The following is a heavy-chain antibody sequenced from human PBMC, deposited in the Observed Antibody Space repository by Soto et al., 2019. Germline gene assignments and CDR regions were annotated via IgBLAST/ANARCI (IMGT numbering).Heavy chain of an antibody. J-gene: IGHJ5*02. D-gene: IGHD6-13*01. CDR3: AVGFNPHSNKTEGGWQGGWFDP. CDR1: AFTFNSYW. Sequence: HPGGSLRLSCAASAFTFNSYWMHWVRQAPGKGLVWVSRISPDGSSTTYADSVKGRFTISRDNAKNTLYLEVNSLRADDTAVYYCAVGFNPHSNKTEGGWQGGWFDPWGQGTLVTVSS. CDR2: ISPDGSST. V-gene: IGHV3-74*01.